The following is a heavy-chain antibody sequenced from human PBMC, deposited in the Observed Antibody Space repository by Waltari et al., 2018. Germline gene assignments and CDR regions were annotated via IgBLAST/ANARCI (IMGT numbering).Heavy chain of an antibody. D-gene: IGHD5-12*01. J-gene: IGHJ3*01. V-gene: IGHV4-39*01. CDR1: GVSITSNRHY. CDR3: ATYIGASVGTAAFDV. CDR2: MSYTGAT. Sequence: QLQLQESGPGLVKPSETLSLTCSVSGVSITSNRHYWGWIRQHPGQGLEWIGTMSYTGATYSSPSLTSRVTISRYTSKNQLSLKLGVVTAADTAVYYCATYIGASVGTAAFDVWGQGTMVTVSS.